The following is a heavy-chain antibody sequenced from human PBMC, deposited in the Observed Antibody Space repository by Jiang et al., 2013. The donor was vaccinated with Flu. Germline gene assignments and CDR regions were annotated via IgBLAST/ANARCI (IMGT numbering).Heavy chain of an antibody. CDR2: INPSGGST. V-gene: IGHV1-46*03. CDR3: ARTYYDFWSGYPTLYYFDY. Sequence: QGLEWMGIINPSGGSTSYAQKFQGRVTMTRDTSTSTVYMELSSLRSEDTAVYYCARTYYDFWSGYPTLYYFDYWGQGTLVTVSS. J-gene: IGHJ4*02. D-gene: IGHD3-3*01.